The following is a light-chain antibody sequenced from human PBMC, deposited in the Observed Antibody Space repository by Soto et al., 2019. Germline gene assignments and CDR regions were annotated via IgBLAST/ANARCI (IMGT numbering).Light chain of an antibody. CDR3: QQLNKFPRT. J-gene: IGKJ1*01. CDR1: QGISSY. CDR2: GGS. V-gene: IGKV1-9*01. Sequence: DIQLTQSPSFLSASVGDRVSITCRASQGISSYLAWYQQRPGKAPNLLMYGGSTLQRGVPSRFSGSASGTTFTLSISDQQPEDFATAYCQQLNKFPRTFGQGTKVE.